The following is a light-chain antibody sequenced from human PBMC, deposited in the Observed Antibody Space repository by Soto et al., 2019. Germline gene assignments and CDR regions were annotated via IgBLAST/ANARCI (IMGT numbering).Light chain of an antibody. CDR2: GAS. J-gene: IGKJ4*01. V-gene: IGKV3D-15*01. Sequence: EIVMTQSPATLSVSPGERATLSCRASQTVNNNLAWYQQKPGQAPRLLIYGASTRATGIPARFSGSGSGTEFTLTISSLQSEDLAVYYCQQHNNWPLTFGGGTKVEIK. CDR1: QTVNNN. CDR3: QQHNNWPLT.